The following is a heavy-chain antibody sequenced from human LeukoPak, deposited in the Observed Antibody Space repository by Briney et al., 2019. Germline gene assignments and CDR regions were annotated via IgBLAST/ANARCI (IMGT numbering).Heavy chain of an antibody. CDR3: ATDYSNFYGMDV. CDR1: GGSFNSGSYF. Sequence: SETLSLTCTVSGGSFNSGSYFWSWFRQPPGKRLEWIGYIQNSATTNYNPSLESRVAIFVDSSKDQFSLRVTSVTAADTAVYYCATDYSNFYGMDVWGQGTTVTVSS. J-gene: IGHJ6*02. CDR2: IQNSATT. D-gene: IGHD4-11*01. V-gene: IGHV4-61*01.